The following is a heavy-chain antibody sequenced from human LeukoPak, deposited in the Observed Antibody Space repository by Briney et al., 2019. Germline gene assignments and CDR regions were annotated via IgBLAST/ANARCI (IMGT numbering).Heavy chain of an antibody. CDR1: GFTVSSDS. V-gene: IGHV3-53*01. D-gene: IGHD4/OR15-4a*01. J-gene: IGHJ4*02. Sequence: PGGSLRLSCTVSGFTVSSDSMSWVRQAPGKGLEWVSFIYSGGSTHYSDSVKGRFTISRDNSKNTLYLQLNSLSADDTAVSYCARRAGAYSNPYDYWGQGTLVTVSS. CDR2: IYSGGST. CDR3: ARRAGAYSNPYDY.